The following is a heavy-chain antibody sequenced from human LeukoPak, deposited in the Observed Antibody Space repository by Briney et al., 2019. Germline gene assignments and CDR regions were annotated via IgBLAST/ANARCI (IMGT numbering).Heavy chain of an antibody. D-gene: IGHD3-22*01. Sequence: ASVKVSCKASGYTFTSYAMHWVRQAPGQRLEWMGWINAGNGNTKYSQKFQGRVTITRDTSASTAYMELSSRRSEDTAVYYCASETGDDSSGYYSSQLDYWGQGTLVTVSS. J-gene: IGHJ4*02. CDR1: GYTFTSYA. V-gene: IGHV1-3*01. CDR3: ASETGDDSSGYYSSQLDY. CDR2: INAGNGNT.